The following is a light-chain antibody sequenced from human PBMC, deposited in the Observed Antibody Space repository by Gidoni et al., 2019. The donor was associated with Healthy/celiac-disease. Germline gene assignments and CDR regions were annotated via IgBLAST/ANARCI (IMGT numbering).Light chain of an antibody. V-gene: IGLV3-21*04. CDR3: QVWDTTSDHVV. Sequence: SYVLTQPPPGSGAPGNTAIITGGGNNIGGKSVHWYQQKPGQAPVLVIYYDSDRPSGIPERFSGSNSGNTATLTISWVEAGDEADYYCQVWDTTSDHVVFGGGTTLTVL. CDR2: YDS. CDR1: NIGGKS. J-gene: IGLJ2*01.